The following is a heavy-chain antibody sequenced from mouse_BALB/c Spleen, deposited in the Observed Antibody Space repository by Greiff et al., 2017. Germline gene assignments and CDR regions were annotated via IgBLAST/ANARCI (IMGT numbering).Heavy chain of an antibody. CDR1: GFNIKDTY. Sequence: EVKLQESGAELVKPGASVKLSCTASGFNIKDTYMHWVKQRPEQGLEWIGRIDPANGNTKYDPKFQGKATITADTSSNTAYLQLSSLTSEDTAVYYCASSSYDYYAMDYWGQGTSVTVSS. D-gene: IGHD1-1*01. CDR2: IDPANGNT. CDR3: ASSSYDYYAMDY. J-gene: IGHJ4*01. V-gene: IGHV14-3*02.